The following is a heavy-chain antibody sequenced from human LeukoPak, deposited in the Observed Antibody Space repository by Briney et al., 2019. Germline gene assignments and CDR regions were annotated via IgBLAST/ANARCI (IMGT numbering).Heavy chain of an antibody. CDR1: GGSISSYY. Sequence: SETLSLTCTVSGGSISSYYWSWIRQPPGKGLEWIGYIYYSGSTNYNPSLKSRVTISVDTSKNQFSLELSSVTAADTAVYYCARGMGYSYGLTYYYYGMDVWGQGTTVTVSS. CDR3: ARGMGYSYGLTYYYYGMDV. D-gene: IGHD5-18*01. J-gene: IGHJ6*02. CDR2: IYYSGST. V-gene: IGHV4-59*01.